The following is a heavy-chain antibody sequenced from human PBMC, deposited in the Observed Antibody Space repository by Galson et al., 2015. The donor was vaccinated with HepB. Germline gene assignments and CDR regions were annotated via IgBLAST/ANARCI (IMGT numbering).Heavy chain of an antibody. J-gene: IGHJ4*02. CDR3: AREGHDFYFDY. Sequence: SLRLSCAASGFTFTTYAMQWVRQAPGKGLEWVAVISYDGSNKYYADSVKGRFTISRDNSKNTLYLQMNSLRAEDTAVYYCAREGHDFYFDYWGQGNLVTVSS. V-gene: IGHV3-30-3*01. CDR2: ISYDGSNK. CDR1: GFTFTTYA. D-gene: IGHD3-3*01.